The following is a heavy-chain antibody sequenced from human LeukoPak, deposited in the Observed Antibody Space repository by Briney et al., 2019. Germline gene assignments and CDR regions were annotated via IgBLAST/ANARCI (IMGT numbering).Heavy chain of an antibody. V-gene: IGHV3-7*05. Sequence: GGSLRLSCAASGFTFSSYSMSWVRQAPEKGLEWVATIKQDGSEKYYVDSVKGRFTISRDNAKNSLYLQMNSLGVEDTAVYYCASRLGGFWGQGTLVTVSS. J-gene: IGHJ4*02. CDR3: ASRLGGF. CDR2: IKQDGSEK. CDR1: GFTFSSYS. D-gene: IGHD3-16*01.